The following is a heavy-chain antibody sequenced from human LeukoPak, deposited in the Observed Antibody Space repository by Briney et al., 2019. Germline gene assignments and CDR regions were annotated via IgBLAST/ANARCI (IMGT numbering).Heavy chain of an antibody. D-gene: IGHD3-10*01. J-gene: IGHJ4*02. CDR1: GGSISSYY. CDR2: IYTSGST. Sequence: RSSETLSLTCTVSGGSISSYYWSWIRQPAGKGLEWIGRIYTSGSTNYNPSLKSRVTMSVATSKNQFSLKLSSVTAADTAVYYCASEIRGVSHYWGQGTLVTVSS. V-gene: IGHV4-4*07. CDR3: ASEIRGVSHY.